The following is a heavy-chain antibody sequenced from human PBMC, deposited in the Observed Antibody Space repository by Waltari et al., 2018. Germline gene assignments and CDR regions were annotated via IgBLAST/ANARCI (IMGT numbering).Heavy chain of an antibody. Sequence: EVQLVESGGGLVQPGGSLRLSLAAPGFTFSRNWMSGVRQAPGKGLEWVGNIKHDGSEEWFVDSVKGRFTISRDNAKNLMWLQMNSLRAEDTAVYYCARDAARGTIDYWGQGTLVTVSS. V-gene: IGHV3-7*03. CDR1: GFTFSRNW. CDR2: IKHDGSEE. D-gene: IGHD3-16*01. J-gene: IGHJ4*02. CDR3: ARDAARGTIDY.